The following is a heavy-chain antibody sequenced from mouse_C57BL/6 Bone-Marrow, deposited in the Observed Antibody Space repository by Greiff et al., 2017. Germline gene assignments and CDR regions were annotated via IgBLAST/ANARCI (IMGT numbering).Heavy chain of an antibody. J-gene: IGHJ1*03. Sequence: DVHLQESVAELVRPGASVKLSCTASGFNIKNTYMHWVKQRPEQGLEWIGRIDPANGNTKYAPKFQGQATITADTSSNTAYLQLSSLTTEDTAIYYCASEYDYDWYFDVWGTGTTLTVSS. CDR3: ASEYDYDWYFDV. V-gene: IGHV14-3*01. CDR1: GFNIKNTY. CDR2: IDPANGNT. D-gene: IGHD2-4*01.